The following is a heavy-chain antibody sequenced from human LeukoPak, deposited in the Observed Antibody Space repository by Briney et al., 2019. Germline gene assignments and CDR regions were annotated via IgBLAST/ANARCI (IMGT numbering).Heavy chain of an antibody. CDR3: AKRPAAGYVYFDS. J-gene: IGHJ4*02. V-gene: IGHV3-21*04. Sequence: GGSLRLSCAASGFTFSSYSMNWVRQAPGTGLEWVSFISSSSSYIYYADSVKGRFTISRDNAKNSLFLQMNSLRAEDTAVFYCAKRPAAGYVYFDSWGQGTLVTVSS. CDR1: GFTFSSYS. CDR2: ISSSSSYI. D-gene: IGHD3-10*02.